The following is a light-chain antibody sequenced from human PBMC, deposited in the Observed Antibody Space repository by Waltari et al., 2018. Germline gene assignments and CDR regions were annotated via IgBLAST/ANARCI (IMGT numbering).Light chain of an antibody. CDR3: QQYYTTPRT. J-gene: IGKJ2*01. Sequence: DIVMTQSPDSLAVSLGERATINCKSSPSILYSSNNKNYLAWYQQKPGQPPKLLIYWASTRESGVPDRFSGSASGTDFTLTISSLQAEDVAVYYCQQYYTTPRTFGQGTKLEIK. V-gene: IGKV4-1*01. CDR2: WAS. CDR1: PSILYSSNNKNY.